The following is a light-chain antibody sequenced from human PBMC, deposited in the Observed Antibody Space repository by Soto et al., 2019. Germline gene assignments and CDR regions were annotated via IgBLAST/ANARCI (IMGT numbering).Light chain of an antibody. J-gene: IGLJ1*01. CDR1: SSNIGSNT. Sequence: QSVLTQPPSASGTPGQRVTISCSGSSSNIGSNTVNWYQQLPGTAPKLLIYSNNQRPSGVPDRFSGSKSGTSASLAISGLQSLDEADYYCAAWDDSLNGYVFGTGTKVTVL. V-gene: IGLV1-44*01. CDR2: SNN. CDR3: AAWDDSLNGYV.